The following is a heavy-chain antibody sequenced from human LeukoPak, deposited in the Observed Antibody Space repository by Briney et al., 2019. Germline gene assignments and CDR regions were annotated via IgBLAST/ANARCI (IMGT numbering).Heavy chain of an antibody. V-gene: IGHV1-46*01. J-gene: IGHJ4*02. Sequence: ASVKVSCKASGYTFTSYYMHWVRQAPGQGLEWMGIINPSGGSTSYAQKFQGRVTTTRDMSTSTVYMELRSLRSDDTAVYYCARLGDYYDSSGSEDYWGQGTLVTVSS. CDR3: ARLGDYYDSSGSEDY. CDR2: INPSGGST. CDR1: GYTFTSYY. D-gene: IGHD3-22*01.